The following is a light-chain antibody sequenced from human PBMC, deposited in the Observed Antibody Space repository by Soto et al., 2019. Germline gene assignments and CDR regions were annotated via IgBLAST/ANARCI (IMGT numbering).Light chain of an antibody. CDR3: QQYSDWPHT. J-gene: IGKJ4*01. CDR2: AAS. CDR1: QTIHSN. Sequence: EIVMTQSPATLSVSPRERATLSCRPSQTIHSNLAWYQQRPGQAPRPLLYAASTRATGIPARFSVNGFGTDFTLTISSLQSEDYAVYYGQQYSDWPHTFGGGTKVEVK. V-gene: IGKV3D-15*01.